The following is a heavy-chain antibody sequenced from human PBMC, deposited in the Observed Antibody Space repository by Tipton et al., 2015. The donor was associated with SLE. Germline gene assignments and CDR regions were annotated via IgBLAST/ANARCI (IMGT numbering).Heavy chain of an antibody. CDR2: IRYDGSDE. J-gene: IGHJ3*02. CDR3: ARDGPVRDFDWFPISGDSFDI. Sequence: RSLRLSCAASGFSFSNYDMQWARLAPGRGLEWVGFIRYDGSDEFYGDSVRGRFTISRDNSRNTLYLQMNSLRVEDTAVYYCARDGPVRDFDWFPISGDSFDIWGQGTMVTVSS. V-gene: IGHV3-33*01. CDR1: GFSFSNYD. D-gene: IGHD3-9*01.